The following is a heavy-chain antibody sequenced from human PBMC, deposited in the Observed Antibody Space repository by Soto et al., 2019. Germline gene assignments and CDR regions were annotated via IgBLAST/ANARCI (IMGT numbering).Heavy chain of an antibody. J-gene: IGHJ4*02. CDR2: INLSGDT. D-gene: IGHD4-17*01. CDR3: ARYRDGHYGDYAHFDY. CDR1: GGSFSGYS. V-gene: IGHV4-34*01. Sequence: SETLSLTCAVSGGSFSGYSWSWIRQPPGKGLEWIGQINLSGDTNYSPSLKSRVSLSVDPSKNQFSLKLTSVTAADSAVYYCARYRDGHYGDYAHFDYWGQGTLVTVSS.